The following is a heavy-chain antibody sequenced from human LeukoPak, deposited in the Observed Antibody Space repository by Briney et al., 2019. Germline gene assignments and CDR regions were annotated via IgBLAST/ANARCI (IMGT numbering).Heavy chain of an antibody. D-gene: IGHD3-16*01. CDR2: IIPIFGTA. J-gene: IGHJ2*01. Sequence: SVKVSCKASRGTFISYAISWVRQAPGQGRDWMGGIIPIFGTANYAQKFQGRVTITADESTSAAYMELRSLRTEDTAVYYCARALRIKWYFDLWGRGTLVSVSS. CDR1: RGTFISYA. V-gene: IGHV1-69*13. CDR3: ARALRIKWYFDL.